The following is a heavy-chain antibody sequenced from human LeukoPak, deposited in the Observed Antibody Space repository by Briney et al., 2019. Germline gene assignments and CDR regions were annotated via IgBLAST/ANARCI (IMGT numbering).Heavy chain of an antibody. Sequence: PGGSLRLSCAASGFTFSSYAMSWVRQAPGEGLEWVSAISGSGGSTYYADSVKGRFTISRDNSKNTLYLQMNSLRAEDTAVYYCAKDRAFVVVPAGRVDYWGQGTLVTVSS. V-gene: IGHV3-23*01. J-gene: IGHJ4*02. CDR1: GFTFSSYA. D-gene: IGHD2-2*01. CDR3: AKDRAFVVVPAGRVDY. CDR2: ISGSGGST.